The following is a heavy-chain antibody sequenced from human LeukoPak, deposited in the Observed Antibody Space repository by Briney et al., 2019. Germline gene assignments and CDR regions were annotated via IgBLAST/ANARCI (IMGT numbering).Heavy chain of an antibody. V-gene: IGHV4-59*01. D-gene: IGHD2/OR15-2a*01. CDR1: GGSISSYY. CDR2: IYYSGST. Sequence: PLETPSPTCTVSGGSISSYYLSLIRQPPRKGPEWIGYIYYSGSTNYNPSLKSRVTISVDTSKNQFSLKLSSVTAADTAVYYCARVQRKAFPDYWGQGTLVTVSS. J-gene: IGHJ4*02. CDR3: ARVQRKAFPDY.